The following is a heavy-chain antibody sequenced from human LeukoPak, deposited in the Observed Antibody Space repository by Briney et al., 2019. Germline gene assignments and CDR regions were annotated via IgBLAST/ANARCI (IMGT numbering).Heavy chain of an antibody. CDR3: ARDDGTTLSNWFDP. D-gene: IGHD1-7*01. Sequence: ASVKVSCKASGYTFTGYYMHWVRQAPGQGREWMGWINPNSGGTNYAQKFQGRVTMTRDTSISTAYMELSRLRSDDTAVYYCARDDGTTLSNWFDPWGQGTLVTVSS. CDR2: INPNSGGT. V-gene: IGHV1-2*02. J-gene: IGHJ5*02. CDR1: GYTFTGYY.